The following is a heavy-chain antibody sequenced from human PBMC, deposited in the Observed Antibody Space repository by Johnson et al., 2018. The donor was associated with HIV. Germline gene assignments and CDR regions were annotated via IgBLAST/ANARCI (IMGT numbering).Heavy chain of an antibody. CDR1: GFTVSSNY. CDR3: AKGPNGQLDDAFHI. D-gene: IGHD6-6*01. Sequence: QVQLVESGGGLIQPGGSLRLSCAASGFTVSSNYMSWVRQAPGKGLEWVSYISSSGSTIYYADPVKGRFRISRDNAKNSRYLQMNSPRAEDTAVYYCAKGPNGQLDDAFHIWGQGTMVTVSS. CDR2: ISSSGSTI. J-gene: IGHJ3*02. V-gene: IGHV3-11*04.